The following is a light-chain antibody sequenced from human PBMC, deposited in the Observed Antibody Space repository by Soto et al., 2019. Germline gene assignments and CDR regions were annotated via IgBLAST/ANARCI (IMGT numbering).Light chain of an antibody. CDR3: QQYDNIRVT. CDR1: QSISSY. Sequence: DIQMTQSPSSLSASVGDRVTITCRASQSISSYLNWYQQKPGKAPKLLISDASILETGVPSRFSGSGSGTDFTFTISSLQPEDIATYYCQQYDNIRVTFGQGTRLE. V-gene: IGKV1-33*01. J-gene: IGKJ5*01. CDR2: DAS.